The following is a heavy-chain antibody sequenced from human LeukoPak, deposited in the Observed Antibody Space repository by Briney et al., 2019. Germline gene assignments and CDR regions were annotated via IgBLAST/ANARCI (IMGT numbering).Heavy chain of an antibody. V-gene: IGHV1-69*05. CDR1: GGTFSSYA. D-gene: IGHD1-26*01. CDR3: AREEPRRGHFDY. CDR2: IIPIFGTA. Sequence: ASVKVSCKASGGTFSSYAISWVRQAPGQGLEWMGGIIPIFGTANYAQKFQGRVTTTTDESTSTAYMELSSLRSEDTAVFYCAREEPRRGHFDYWGQGTLVTVSS. J-gene: IGHJ4*02.